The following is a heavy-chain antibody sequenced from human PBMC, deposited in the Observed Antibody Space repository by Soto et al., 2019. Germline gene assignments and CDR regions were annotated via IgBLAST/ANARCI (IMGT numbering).Heavy chain of an antibody. V-gene: IGHV4-34*01. J-gene: IGHJ4*02. CDR3: ARDFAYFDS. D-gene: IGHD3-3*01. Sequence: SETLSLTCAVYGGSFSGYYWSWIRQPPGKGLEWIGEINHSGSTNYNPSLKSRVTISVDTSKNQFSLKLSSVTAADTAVYFCARDFAYFDSWGQGTLVTVSS. CDR2: INHSGST. CDR1: GGSFSGYY.